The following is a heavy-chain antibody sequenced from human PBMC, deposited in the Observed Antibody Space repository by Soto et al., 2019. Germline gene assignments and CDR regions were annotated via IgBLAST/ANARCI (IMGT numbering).Heavy chain of an antibody. Sequence: QVQLQESGPGLVKPSETLSLTCTVSGGSISSHYWSWVRQAPGKGLEWIGCIYYRGNTFYNPSLKSRGTISVDTSNSQFSLKLDSVTTADTAVYYCARDGREASGIDVWGQGTTVTVSS. J-gene: IGHJ6*02. CDR1: GGSISSHY. CDR3: ARDGREASGIDV. V-gene: IGHV4-59*11. D-gene: IGHD1-26*01. CDR2: IYYRGNT.